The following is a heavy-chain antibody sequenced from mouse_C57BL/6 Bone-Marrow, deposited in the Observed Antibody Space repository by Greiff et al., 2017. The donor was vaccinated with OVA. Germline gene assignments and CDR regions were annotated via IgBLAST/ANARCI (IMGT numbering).Heavy chain of an antibody. CDR3: ASQKKSFAY. Sequence: VQLQESGAELLKPGASVKLSCKATGYTFTGYWIEWVKQRPGHGLEWIGEILPGSGSTNYNEKFKSKATLTVDTSSSTAYMQLSSLTSEDSAVYYCASQKKSFAYWGQGTLVTVSA. CDR2: ILPGSGST. J-gene: IGHJ3*01. CDR1: GYTFTGYW. V-gene: IGHV1-9*01.